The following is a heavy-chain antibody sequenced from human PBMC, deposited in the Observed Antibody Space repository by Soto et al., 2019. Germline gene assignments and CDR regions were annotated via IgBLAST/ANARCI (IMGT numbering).Heavy chain of an antibody. Sequence: GGSLRLSCAASGFTFSSYAMHWVRQAPGKGLEWVAVISYDGSNKYYADSVKGRFTISRDNSKNTLYLQMNSLRAEDTAVYYCARAYSSFGSFDIWGQGTMVTVSS. CDR3: ARAYSSFGSFDI. J-gene: IGHJ3*02. CDR1: GFTFSSYA. CDR2: ISYDGSNK. D-gene: IGHD6-6*01. V-gene: IGHV3-30-3*01.